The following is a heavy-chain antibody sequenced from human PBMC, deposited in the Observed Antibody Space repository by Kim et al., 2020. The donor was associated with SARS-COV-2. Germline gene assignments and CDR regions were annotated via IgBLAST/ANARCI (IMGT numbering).Heavy chain of an antibody. CDR1: GGSVNSGSYY. CDR2: IYHSGST. V-gene: IGHV4-61*01. CDR3: SRDETVFGVVLD. Sequence: SETLSLTCTVSGGSVNSGSYYWSWIRQPPGKGLEWIGNIYHSGSTNYNPSLKSRVTISVDTSKNQFSLKLSSLTAADTAVYYCSRDETVFGVVLDWGQGSLVTVSS. D-gene: IGHD3-3*01. J-gene: IGHJ4*02.